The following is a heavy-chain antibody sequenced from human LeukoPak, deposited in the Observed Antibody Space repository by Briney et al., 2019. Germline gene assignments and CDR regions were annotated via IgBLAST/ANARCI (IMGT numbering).Heavy chain of an antibody. J-gene: IGHJ4*02. CDR2: ISGSGVST. CDR1: GFTFNNYG. V-gene: IGHV3-23*01. CDR3: AKSRGGLRESDY. Sequence: GGSLRLSCAASGFTFNNYGMNWVRQAPGKGLEWVSVISGSGVSTYYADSVKGRFTISRDNSKNTLYLQMNSLRAEDTAVYYCAKSRGGLRESDYWGQGTLVTVSS. D-gene: IGHD3-10*01.